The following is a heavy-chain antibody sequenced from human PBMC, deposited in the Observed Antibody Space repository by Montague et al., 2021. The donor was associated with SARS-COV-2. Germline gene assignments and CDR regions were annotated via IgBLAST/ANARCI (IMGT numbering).Heavy chain of an antibody. V-gene: IGHV4-34*01. CDR3: ARGTRAVQITPGFRY. CDR1: GGSFHIFS. CDR2: VDHSGNT. Sequence: SETLSLTCADYGGSFHIFSWGWIRQSPGKGLEWIGEVDHSGNTKYNPSLKSRVTISVDTSKNQFSLNLTSVTAADTAIYYCARGTRAVQITPGFRYWGQGTQVAVSS. J-gene: IGHJ4*02. D-gene: IGHD5-24*01.